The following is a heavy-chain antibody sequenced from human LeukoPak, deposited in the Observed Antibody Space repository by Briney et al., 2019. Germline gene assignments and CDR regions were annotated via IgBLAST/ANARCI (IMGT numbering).Heavy chain of an antibody. J-gene: IGHJ6*02. V-gene: IGHV1-69*06. CDR2: IIPIFGTA. CDR3: ATESSTYRNAMDV. Sequence: ASVKVSCKASGGTFSSYAISWVRQAPGQGLEWMGGIIPIFGTANYAQKSQGRVTMTEDTSTDTAYMELSSLRSEDTAVYYCATESSTYRNAMDVWGQGTTVTVSS. CDR1: GGTFSSYA. D-gene: IGHD5-18*01.